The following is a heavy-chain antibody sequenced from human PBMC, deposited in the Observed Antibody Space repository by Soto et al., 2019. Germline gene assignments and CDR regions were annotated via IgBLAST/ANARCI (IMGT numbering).Heavy chain of an antibody. Sequence: SETLSLTCTVSGGSISSSSYYWGWIRQPPGKGLEWIGSIYYSGSTYYNPSLKSRVTISVDTSKNQFSLKLSSVTAADTAVYYCARLWRYCTNGVCYRAWPNWFDPWGQGTLVTVSS. V-gene: IGHV4-39*01. CDR3: ARLWRYCTNGVCYRAWPNWFDP. D-gene: IGHD2-8*01. CDR1: GGSISSSSYY. J-gene: IGHJ5*02. CDR2: IYYSGST.